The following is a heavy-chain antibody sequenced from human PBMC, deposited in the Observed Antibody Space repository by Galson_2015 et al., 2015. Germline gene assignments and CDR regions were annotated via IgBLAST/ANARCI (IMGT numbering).Heavy chain of an antibody. J-gene: IGHJ5*02. CDR1: EYTFISYD. CDR2: MNPNTGNT. Sequence: SVKVSCKASEYTFISYDINWVRQATGQGLEWMGRMNPNTGNTGYAQKFQGRVTMTRNTSISTAYMELSSLRSEDTAVYYCARGLSVYATGWLDPWGQGTLVTVSS. V-gene: IGHV1-8*01. D-gene: IGHD5/OR15-5a*01. CDR3: ARGLSVYATGWLDP.